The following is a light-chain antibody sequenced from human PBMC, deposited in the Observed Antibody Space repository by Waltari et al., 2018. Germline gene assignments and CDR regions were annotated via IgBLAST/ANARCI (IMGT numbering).Light chain of an antibody. CDR2: AAS. J-gene: IGKJ2*01. V-gene: IGKV1-9*01. CDR1: QGISTD. Sequence: IQLTQSPSSLSASVGDRVTITGRASQGISTDLAWYQQKPGRAPNLLIYAASTLQSGVPSRFSGSGSGTDFTLTISSLQPEDFATYDCQQLNSHPPYTFGQGTKLEIK. CDR3: QQLNSHPPYT.